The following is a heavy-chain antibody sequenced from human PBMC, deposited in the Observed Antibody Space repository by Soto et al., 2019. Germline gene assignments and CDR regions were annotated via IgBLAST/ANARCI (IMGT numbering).Heavy chain of an antibody. CDR1: GFTFSNYV. Sequence: PGGSPRLSCAASGFTFSNYVIHWVRQAPGKGLEWVALISYDGNNKYYADSVKGRFTISRDNSKNTLYLQMNSLGAEDTAVYYCAKGYSSGWYWYFDYWGQGTLVTVSS. V-gene: IGHV3-30-3*01. CDR2: ISYDGNNK. CDR3: AKGYSSGWYWYFDY. D-gene: IGHD6-19*01. J-gene: IGHJ4*02.